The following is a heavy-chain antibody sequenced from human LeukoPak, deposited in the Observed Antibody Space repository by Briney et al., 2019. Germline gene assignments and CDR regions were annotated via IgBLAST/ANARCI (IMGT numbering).Heavy chain of an antibody. CDR2: IDWDDDK. J-gene: IGHJ6*04. Sequence: ESGPALVKPTQTLTLTCTFSGFSLSTSGMRVSWIRQPPGKALEWLARIDWDDDKFYSTSLKTRLTISKDTSKNQVVLAMTNMDPVDTATYYCARMPTRVGMDVWGKGTTVTVSS. CDR3: ARMPTRVGMDV. CDR1: GFSLSTSGMR. D-gene: IGHD3-16*01. V-gene: IGHV2-70*04.